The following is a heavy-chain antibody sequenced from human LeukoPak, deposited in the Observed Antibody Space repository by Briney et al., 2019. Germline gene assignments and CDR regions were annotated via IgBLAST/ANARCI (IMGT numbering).Heavy chain of an antibody. D-gene: IGHD2-21*02. Sequence: GASVKVSCKASGYTFTSYYMHWVRQAPGQGLEWMGIINPSGGSTSYAQKFQGRVTMTRDTSTSTVYMELSSLRSEDTAVYCCARGMGAYCGGDCYSANWFDPWGQGTLVTVSS. V-gene: IGHV1-46*01. CDR2: INPSGGST. J-gene: IGHJ5*02. CDR1: GYTFTSYY. CDR3: ARGMGAYCGGDCYSANWFDP.